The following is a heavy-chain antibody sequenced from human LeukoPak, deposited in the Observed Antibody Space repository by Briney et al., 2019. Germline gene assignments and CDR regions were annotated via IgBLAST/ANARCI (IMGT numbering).Heavy chain of an antibody. CDR2: IYDSGST. CDR1: GGSIRSSYYY. V-gene: IGHV4-39*01. J-gene: IGHJ4*02. CDR3: ARADSNYSFDY. Sequence: SETLSLTCTVSGGSIRSSYYYWGWIRQPPGKGLEWIGSIYDSGSTYYNPSLKSRVTISVDTSKNQFSLKLNSVTAADTAVYYCARADSNYSFDYWGQGTLVTVSS. D-gene: IGHD4-11*01.